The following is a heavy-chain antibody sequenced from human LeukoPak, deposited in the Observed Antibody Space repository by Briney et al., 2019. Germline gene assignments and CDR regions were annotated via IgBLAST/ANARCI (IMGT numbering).Heavy chain of an antibody. V-gene: IGHV4-59*08. J-gene: IGHJ4*02. Sequence: SETLSLTCTVSGGSISSYYWSWIRQPPGKGLEWIGYIYYSGSTNYNPSLKSRVTISVDTSKNQFSLKLSSVTAADTAVYYCATSSIAARSLDYWGQGTLVTVSS. CDR1: GGSISSYY. CDR3: ATSSIAARSLDY. CDR2: IYYSGST. D-gene: IGHD6-6*01.